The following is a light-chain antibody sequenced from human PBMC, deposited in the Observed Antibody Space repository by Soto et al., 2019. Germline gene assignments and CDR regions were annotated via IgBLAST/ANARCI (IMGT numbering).Light chain of an antibody. V-gene: IGLV1-44*01. CDR1: DSNIGTSD. Sequence: QAVVTQPPSASGTPGQRVTFSCSGSDSNIGTSDVHWYQQLPGTAPKLLIYSNILRPSGIPDRFSGSKSGTSASLAISGLQSEDEADYYCAVWDDSLNGPVFGGGTKVTVL. CDR3: AVWDDSLNGPV. CDR2: SNI. J-gene: IGLJ2*01.